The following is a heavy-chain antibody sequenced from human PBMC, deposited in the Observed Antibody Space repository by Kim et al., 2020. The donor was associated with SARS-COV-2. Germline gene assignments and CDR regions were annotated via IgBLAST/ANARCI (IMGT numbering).Heavy chain of an antibody. J-gene: IGHJ6*02. V-gene: IGHV3-74*01. CDR2: INSDGSST. Sequence: GGSLRLSCAASGFTFSSYWMHWVRQAPGKGLVWVSRINSDGSSTSYADSVKGRFTISRDNAKNTLYLQMNSLRAEDTAVYYCARANCSSTSCYTVYHYYGMDVWGQGTTVTVSS. CDR1: GFTFSSYW. D-gene: IGHD2-2*02. CDR3: ARANCSSTSCYTVYHYYGMDV.